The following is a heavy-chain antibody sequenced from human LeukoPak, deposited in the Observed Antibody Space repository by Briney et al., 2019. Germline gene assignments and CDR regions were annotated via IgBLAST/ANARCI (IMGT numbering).Heavy chain of an antibody. V-gene: IGHV1-69*04. CDR3: ARIDSSGYYLDY. J-gene: IGHJ4*02. CDR2: IIPILGIA. CDR1: GGTFSSYA. D-gene: IGHD3-22*01. Sequence: GASVKVSCKASGGTFSSYAISWVRQAPGQGLEWMGRIIPILGIANYAQKFQGRVTITADKSTSTAYMELSSLRSKDTAVYYCARIDSSGYYLDYWGQGTLVTVSS.